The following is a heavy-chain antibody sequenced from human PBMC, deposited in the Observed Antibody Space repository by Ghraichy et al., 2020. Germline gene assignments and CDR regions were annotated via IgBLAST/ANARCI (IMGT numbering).Heavy chain of an antibody. V-gene: IGHV4-59*01. CDR1: GGSISSYY. J-gene: IGHJ4*02. CDR3: ASLTGTGTGHFDY. CDR2: VYYSGST. D-gene: IGHD6-13*01. Sequence: SETLSLTCTVSGGSISSYYWSWIRQPPGKGLEWIGYVYYSGSTNYNPSVKSRVTISLDTSKKQFSLKLSSVTAADTAVYYCASLTGTGTGHFDYWGQGTLDTVSS.